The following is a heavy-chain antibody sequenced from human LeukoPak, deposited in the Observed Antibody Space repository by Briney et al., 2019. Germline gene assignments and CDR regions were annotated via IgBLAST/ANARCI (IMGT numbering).Heavy chain of an antibody. V-gene: IGHV4-4*07. J-gene: IGHJ4*02. CDR2: IYTSGST. Sequence: SETLSLTCTVSGGSISSYYWSWIRQPAGKGLEWIRRIYTSGSTNYNPSLKSRVTMSVDTSKNQFSLKLSSVTAADTAVYYCARDLSLITFGGVIVYYFDYWGQGTLVTVSS. CDR1: GGSISSYY. D-gene: IGHD3-16*02. CDR3: ARDLSLITFGGVIVYYFDY.